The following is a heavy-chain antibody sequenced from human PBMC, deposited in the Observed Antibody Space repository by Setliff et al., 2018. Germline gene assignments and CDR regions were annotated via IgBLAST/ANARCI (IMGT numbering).Heavy chain of an antibody. V-gene: IGHV1-18*01. Sequence: SVKVSCKTSGYTFNDYGITWVRQVPGQGLEWMGRISSYTGKTYYAEKLQGRVTLTTDTSTSTAYLDLRSLESDDTAVYYCSRLVRFCTKTACQRLSGGEFWGQGTLVTVSS. D-gene: IGHD2-8*01. CDR2: ISSYTGKT. CDR1: GYTFNDYG. CDR3: SRLVRFCTKTACQRLSGGEF. J-gene: IGHJ4*02.